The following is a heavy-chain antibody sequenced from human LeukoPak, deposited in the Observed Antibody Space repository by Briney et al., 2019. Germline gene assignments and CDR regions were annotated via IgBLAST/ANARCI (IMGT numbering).Heavy chain of an antibody. J-gene: IGHJ3*02. V-gene: IGHV3-30-3*01. CDR1: GFTFSSYA. CDR2: ISYDGSNK. D-gene: IGHD2-21*02. CDR3: ARDQGPGLLSQEAFDI. Sequence: SGGSLRLSCAASGFTFSSYAMHWVRQAPGKGLEWVAVISYDGSNKYYADSVKGRFTISRDNSKNTLYLQMNSLRAEDTAVYYCARDQGPGLLSQEAFDIWGQGTMVTVSS.